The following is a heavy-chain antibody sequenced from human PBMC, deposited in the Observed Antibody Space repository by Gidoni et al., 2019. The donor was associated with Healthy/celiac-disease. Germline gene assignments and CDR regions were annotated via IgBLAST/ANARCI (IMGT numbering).Heavy chain of an antibody. Sequence: QVQLVESGGGLVKPGGSLRLSCAASGFTFRDYYLSWIRQAPGKGLEWVSYISSSGSTIYYADSVKGRFTISRDNAKNSLYLQMNSLRAEDTAVYYCARDQEGARWLHLGAFLMDVWGQGTTVTVSS. CDR1: GFTFRDYY. CDR2: ISSSGSTI. CDR3: ARDQEGARWLHLGAFLMDV. D-gene: IGHD3-16*01. J-gene: IGHJ6*02. V-gene: IGHV3-11*01.